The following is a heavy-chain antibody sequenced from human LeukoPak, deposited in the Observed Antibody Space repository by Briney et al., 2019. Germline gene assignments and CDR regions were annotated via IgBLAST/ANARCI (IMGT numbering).Heavy chain of an antibody. CDR1: GGSISSYY. J-gene: IGHJ4*02. CDR2: IYYSGST. Sequence: SETLSLTCTVSGGSISSYYWSWIRQPPGKGLEWIGYIYYSGSTNYNPYLKSRVTISVDTSKNQFSLKLSSVTAADTAVYYCARDRGVGVDYWGQGTLVTVSS. D-gene: IGHD1-26*01. CDR3: ARDRGVGVDY. V-gene: IGHV4-59*01.